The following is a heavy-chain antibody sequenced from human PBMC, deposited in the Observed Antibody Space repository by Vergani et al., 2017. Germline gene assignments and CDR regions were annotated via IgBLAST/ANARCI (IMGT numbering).Heavy chain of an antibody. J-gene: IGHJ6*03. CDR3: ARDQVPAAIRLNVGNYMDV. V-gene: IGHV3-33*01. CDR2: IYYDGSNA. Sequence: QGQLVESGGGIVQPGRSLTLSCVASRSTFKTYGMHWVRQAPGKGLEWVGLIYYDGSNAYYADSVKGRFTISRDNSKNTLYLQMSNLRAEDTAVYYCARDQVPAAIRLNVGNYMDVWGKGTTVIVSS. D-gene: IGHD2-2*02. CDR1: RSTFKTYG.